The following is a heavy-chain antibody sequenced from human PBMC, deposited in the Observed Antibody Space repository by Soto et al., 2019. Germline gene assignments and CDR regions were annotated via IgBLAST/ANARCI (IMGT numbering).Heavy chain of an antibody. CDR1: GYTFTSYG. CDR3: AREVVTAMDNWFDP. J-gene: IGHJ5*02. D-gene: IGHD5-18*01. CDR2: ISAYNGNT. Sequence: GASVKVSCKASGYTFTSYGISWVRQAPGQGLEWMGWISAYNGNTNYAQKLQGRVTMTTDTSTSTAYMELSSLRSEDTAVYYCAREVVTAMDNWFDPWGQGTLVTVSS. V-gene: IGHV1-18*01.